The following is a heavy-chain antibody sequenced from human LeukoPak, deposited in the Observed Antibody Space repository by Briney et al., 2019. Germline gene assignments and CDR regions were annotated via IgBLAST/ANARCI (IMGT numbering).Heavy chain of an antibody. V-gene: IGHV1-69*10. D-gene: IGHD1-7*01. J-gene: IGHJ5*02. CDR3: ARVVRYNWNYVQNWFDP. CDR1: GGTVNIYA. Sequence: ASVKVSCKASGGTVNIYAINWVRQAPGKGLEWRGGMTPILEMVNYARNFQGRLTITADKSTSTAYMELSGLSSDDTAVYYCARVVRYNWNYVQNWFDPWGQGTLVTVSA. CDR2: MTPILEMV.